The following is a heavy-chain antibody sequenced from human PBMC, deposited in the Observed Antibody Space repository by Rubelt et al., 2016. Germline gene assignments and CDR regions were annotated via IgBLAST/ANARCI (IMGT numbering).Heavy chain of an antibody. CDR2: INHSGST. V-gene: IGHV4-34*01. J-gene: IGHJ4*02. Sequence: QVQLQQWGAGLLKPSETLSLTCAVYGGSFSGYYWSWIRQPPGKGLEWIGEINHSGSTNYNPSLRSRVTISVEVSKNQLSRKRSAVTAADPAVDYCASRTVVTSRPFDYWGQGTLVTVSS. CDR1: GGSFSGYY. D-gene: IGHD4-23*01. CDR3: ASRTVVTSRPFDY.